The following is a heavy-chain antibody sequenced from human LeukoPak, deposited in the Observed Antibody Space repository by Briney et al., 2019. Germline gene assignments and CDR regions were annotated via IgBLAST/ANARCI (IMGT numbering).Heavy chain of an antibody. D-gene: IGHD2-15*01. CDR3: ARDSC. CDR2: INHSGST. CDR1: GGSFSGYY. V-gene: IGHV4-34*01. J-gene: IGHJ4*02. Sequence: PSETLSLTCAVYGGSFSGYYWSWIRQPPGEGLEWIGEINHSGSTNYNPSLKSRVTISVDTSKNQFSLKLSSVTAADTAVYYCARDSCWGQGTLVTVSS.